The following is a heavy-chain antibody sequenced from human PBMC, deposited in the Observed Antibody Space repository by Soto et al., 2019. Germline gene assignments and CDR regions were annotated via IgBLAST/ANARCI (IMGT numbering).Heavy chain of an antibody. CDR2: IYSGGST. CDR3: AASPVTGYWYFDL. J-gene: IGHJ2*01. V-gene: IGHV3-66*01. D-gene: IGHD1-20*01. Sequence: EVQLVESGGGLVQPGGSLRLSCAASGNYMSWVRQAPGKGLEWVSVIYSGGSTYYADSVKGRFTFSRDNSKNTLYLQMNSRRAEDTAVYFCAASPVTGYWYFDLWGRGTLVTVSS. CDR1: GNY.